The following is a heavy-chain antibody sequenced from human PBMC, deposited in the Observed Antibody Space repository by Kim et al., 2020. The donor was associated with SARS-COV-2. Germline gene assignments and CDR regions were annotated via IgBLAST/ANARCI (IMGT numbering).Heavy chain of an antibody. CDR1: GFTFSSYA. CDR3: ARDLGWVNTFDY. CDR2: ISFDGSNK. Sequence: GGSLRLSCAASGFTFSSYAMHWVRQAPGKGLEWVALISFDGSNKYYTDSVKGRFTISRDNSKNMLYLQMNSLRAEDTAVYYCARDLGWVNTFDYWGQGTLVTVSS. D-gene: IGHD3-22*01. J-gene: IGHJ4*02. V-gene: IGHV3-30-3*01.